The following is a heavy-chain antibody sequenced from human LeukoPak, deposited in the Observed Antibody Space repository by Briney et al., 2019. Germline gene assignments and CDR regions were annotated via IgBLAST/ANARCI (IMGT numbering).Heavy chain of an antibody. Sequence: VASVKVSCTASGYTFTSYGISWVRQAPGQGLEWLGWISAYSGNTNYAQKLQGRVTMTTDTSTSTAYLDLRSLRSDDTAVYYCARDPRTYGDAPNAFDIWGQGTMVTVSS. CDR2: ISAYSGNT. V-gene: IGHV1-18*01. CDR1: GYTFTSYG. J-gene: IGHJ3*02. D-gene: IGHD4-17*01. CDR3: ARDPRTYGDAPNAFDI.